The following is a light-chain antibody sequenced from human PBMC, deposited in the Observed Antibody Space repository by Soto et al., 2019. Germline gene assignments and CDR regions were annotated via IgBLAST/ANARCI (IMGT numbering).Light chain of an antibody. CDR1: SSNIGSNT. V-gene: IGLV1-44*01. CDR3: AAWDDCLNGHV. J-gene: IGLJ1*01. CDR2: SNN. Sequence: QSVLTQPPSASGTPGQRVTISCYGSSSNIGSNTVNWYQQLPGTAPKLLIYSNNQRPSGVPNRFSGSKSGTSASLDISGLQSEDEADYYCAAWDDCLNGHVFGTGTKLTVL.